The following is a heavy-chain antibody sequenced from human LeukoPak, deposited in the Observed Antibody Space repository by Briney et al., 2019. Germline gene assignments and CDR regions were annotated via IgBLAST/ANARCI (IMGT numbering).Heavy chain of an antibody. CDR1: GFTFSSYA. CDR2: ISGSGGST. V-gene: IGHV3-23*01. D-gene: IGHD3-9*01. Sequence: PGGSLRLSCAASGFTFSSYAMSWVRQAPGKGLEWVSAISGSGGSTYYADSVKGRFTISRDNSKNTLYLQMNSLSAEDTAVYYCAKYRGDILTGYSHYYYYMDVWGKGTTVTVSS. J-gene: IGHJ6*03. CDR3: AKYRGDILTGYSHYYYYMDV.